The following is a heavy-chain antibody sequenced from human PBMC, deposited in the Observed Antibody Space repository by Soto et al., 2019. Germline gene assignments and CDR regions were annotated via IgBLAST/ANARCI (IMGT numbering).Heavy chain of an antibody. CDR3: ARVYSSVQLAY. CDR1: GFTFSSYE. Sequence: QAGGSLRLSCAASGFTFSSYEMHWVRQAPGKGLEWVSYISISGSTIYYADSVKGRFTISRDKAKNSLYLQMNSLRAEDTAVYYCARVYSSVQLAYWGQGTLVTVSS. CDR2: ISISGSTI. J-gene: IGHJ4*02. D-gene: IGHD5-18*01. V-gene: IGHV3-48*03.